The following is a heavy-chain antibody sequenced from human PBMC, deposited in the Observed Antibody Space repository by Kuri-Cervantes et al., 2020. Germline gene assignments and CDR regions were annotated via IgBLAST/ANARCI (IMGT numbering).Heavy chain of an antibody. D-gene: IGHD1-26*01. CDR1: GYPFSTYG. CDR3: ARVWEVTPALDY. J-gene: IGHJ4*02. CDR2: INPSGGST. Sequence: ASVKVSCKASGYPFSTYGISWVRQAPGQGLEWMGIINPSGGSTSYAQKFQGRVTMTRDTSTSTVYMELSSLRSEDTAVYYCARVWEVTPALDYWGQGTLVTVSS. V-gene: IGHV1-46*01.